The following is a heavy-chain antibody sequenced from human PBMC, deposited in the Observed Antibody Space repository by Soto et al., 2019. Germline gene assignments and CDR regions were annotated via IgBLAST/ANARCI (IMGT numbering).Heavy chain of an antibody. D-gene: IGHD5-12*01. CDR2: IWYDGSNK. CDR1: GFTFSSYG. Sequence: QVQLVESGGGVVQPGRSLRLSCAASGFTFSSYGMHWVRQAPGKGLEWVAVIWYDGSNKYYADSVKGRFTISRDNSKNTLYLQMNSLRAEDTAVYYCARDSGYGDLFDYWGQGTLVTVSS. V-gene: IGHV3-33*01. CDR3: ARDSGYGDLFDY. J-gene: IGHJ4*02.